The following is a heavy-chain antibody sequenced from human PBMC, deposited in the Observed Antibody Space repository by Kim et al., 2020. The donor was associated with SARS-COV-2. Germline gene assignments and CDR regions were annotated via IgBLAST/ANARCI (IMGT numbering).Heavy chain of an antibody. CDR3: AKRKGAVRRQDWSFDV. J-gene: IGHJ2*01. Sequence: GGSLRLSCAASGFTFSGYAMSWVRQAPGKGLELVSTITYNSGDTFYADSVRGRCTISRDNSKNTLSLEMSGLRVDDTAVYYCAKRKGAVRRQDWSFDVWGRGTLDSVS. CDR2: ITYNSGDT. V-gene: IGHV3-23*01. D-gene: IGHD3-10*01. CDR1: GFTFSGYA.